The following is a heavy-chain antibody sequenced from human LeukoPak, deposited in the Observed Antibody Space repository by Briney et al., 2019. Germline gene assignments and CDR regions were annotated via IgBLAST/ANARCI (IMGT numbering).Heavy chain of an antibody. J-gene: IGHJ4*02. CDR2: IKQDGSEK. CDR3: ARESFAARWD. D-gene: IGHD6-6*01. CDR1: GFTFSRYW. V-gene: IGHV3-7*01. Sequence: GGSLRLTCAASGFTFSRYWMSWVRQAPGKGLEWVANIKQDGSEKDYVDSVKGRFTISRDNAKNSLYLQMNSLTAEDTAVYYCARESFAARWDWGQGTLVTVSS.